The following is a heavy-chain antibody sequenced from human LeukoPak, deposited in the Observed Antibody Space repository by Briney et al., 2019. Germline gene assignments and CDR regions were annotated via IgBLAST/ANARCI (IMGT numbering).Heavy chain of an antibody. CDR2: INHSEST. D-gene: IGHD3-10*02. Sequence: SETLSLTCAVHAGSFSGYYWSWIRQPPGKGLEWIGEINHSESTNYNPSLKSRVIISVDTSKNQLSLKLSSVTAADTAVYYCARHRVSGGCGMDVWGQGTTVTVSS. CDR1: AGSFSGYY. J-gene: IGHJ6*02. CDR3: ARHRVSGGCGMDV. V-gene: IGHV4-34*01.